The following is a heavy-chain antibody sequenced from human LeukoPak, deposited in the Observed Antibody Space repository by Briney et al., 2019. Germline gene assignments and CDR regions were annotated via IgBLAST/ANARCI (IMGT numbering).Heavy chain of an antibody. CDR1: GGSISSSSHF. D-gene: IGHD1-20*01. CDR3: ARLDNWNGYYFDY. V-gene: IGHV4-39*01. CDR2: IYYTGST. J-gene: IGHJ4*02. Sequence: SETLSLTCTVSGGSISSSSHFWGWIRQPPGKGLEWIGSIYYTGSTYYNSSLKSRLTISVDTSKNQFSLKLSSVTAADTAVFCCARLDNWNGYYFDYWGQGTLVTVSS.